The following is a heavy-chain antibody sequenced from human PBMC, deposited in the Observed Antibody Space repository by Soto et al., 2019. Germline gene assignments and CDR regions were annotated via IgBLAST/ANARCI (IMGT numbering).Heavy chain of an antibody. CDR2: IYYSGST. V-gene: IGHV4-39*01. J-gene: IGHJ6*02. CDR3: ARRRGVVQDGMDV. CDR1: GGSIRSSSSY. Sequence: QFQLQESGPGLVKPSETLSLTCTVSGGSIRSSSSYWDWIRQPPGKGLEWIGSIYYSGSTYYNPSLKSRVIISMGKAKNQFSLNVSSVPAADAAVYYCARRRGVVQDGMDVWGQGTTVIVSS. D-gene: IGHD3-3*01.